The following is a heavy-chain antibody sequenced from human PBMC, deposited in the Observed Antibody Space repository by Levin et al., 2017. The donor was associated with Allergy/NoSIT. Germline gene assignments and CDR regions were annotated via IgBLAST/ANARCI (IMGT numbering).Heavy chain of an antibody. Sequence: PGESLKISCKASGGTFSSYAISWVRQAPGQGLEWMGGIIPIFGTANYAQKFQGRVTITADKSTSTAYMELSSLRSEDTAVYYCARGPSRPYCSGGSCSGSYWYFDLWGRGTLVTVSS. V-gene: IGHV1-69*06. CDR3: ARGPSRPYCSGGSCSGSYWYFDL. CDR1: GGTFSSYA. J-gene: IGHJ2*01. D-gene: IGHD2-15*01. CDR2: IIPIFGTA.